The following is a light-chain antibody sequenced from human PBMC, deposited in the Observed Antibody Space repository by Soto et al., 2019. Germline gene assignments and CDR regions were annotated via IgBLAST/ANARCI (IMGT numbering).Light chain of an antibody. Sequence: EIVMTQSPATLAVSPGERATLSCRASQRVSSNFAWYQQKPGQAPRLLIYGASTRATGIPGRFSGSGSGTEFTLTISSLQSEDFAVYYCQQYNTWPPITFGQGTRLEIK. CDR1: QRVSSN. J-gene: IGKJ5*01. V-gene: IGKV3-15*01. CDR2: GAS. CDR3: QQYNTWPPIT.